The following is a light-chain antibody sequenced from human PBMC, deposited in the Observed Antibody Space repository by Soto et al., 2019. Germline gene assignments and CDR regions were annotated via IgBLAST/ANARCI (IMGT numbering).Light chain of an antibody. CDR3: QQYNNWTPT. CDR2: GAS. Sequence: ERVMTQSPATLSVSPGERATLSCRASQGVGSSLAWYQQKPGQAPRLLIYGASTRATGIPARFSGSGSGTEFTLTISSMQSEDFAVYYCQQYNNWTPTFGQGTKVEIK. J-gene: IGKJ1*01. V-gene: IGKV3-15*01. CDR1: QGVGSS.